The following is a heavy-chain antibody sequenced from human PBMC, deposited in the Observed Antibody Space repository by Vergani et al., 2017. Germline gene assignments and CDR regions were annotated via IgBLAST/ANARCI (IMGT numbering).Heavy chain of an antibody. J-gene: IGHJ6*03. CDR3: ASSYRAGRGYSYGYSDYYYYYMDV. CDR1: GGSFSGYY. Sequence: QVQLQQWGAGLLKPSETLSLTCAVYGGSFSGYYWSWIRQPPGXGLEWIGEINHSGSNNYNPSLKSRVTISVDTSKNQFSLKLSAVTAADTAVYYCASSYRAGRGYSYGYSDYYYYYMDVWGKGTTVTVSS. CDR2: INHSGSN. D-gene: IGHD5-18*01. V-gene: IGHV4-34*01.